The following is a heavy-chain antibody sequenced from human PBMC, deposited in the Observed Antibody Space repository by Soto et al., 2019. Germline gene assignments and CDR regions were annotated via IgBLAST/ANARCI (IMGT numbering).Heavy chain of an antibody. J-gene: IGHJ4*02. CDR3: ARSSGSYLGSYYFDY. CDR2: IYYSGST. CDR1: GGSISSYY. D-gene: IGHD1-26*01. Sequence: SETLSLTCTVSGGSISSYYWSWIRQPPGKGLEWIGYIYYSGSTNYNPSLKSGVTISVDTSKNQFSLKLSSVTAADTAVYYCARSSGSYLGSYYFDYWGQGTLVTVSS. V-gene: IGHV4-59*01.